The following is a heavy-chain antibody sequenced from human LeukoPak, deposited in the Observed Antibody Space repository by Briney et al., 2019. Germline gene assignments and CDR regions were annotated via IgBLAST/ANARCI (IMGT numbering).Heavy chain of an antibody. CDR2: INAGNGNT. V-gene: IGHV1-3*01. Sequence: ASVKGPWQASGYTLTSYAMHWVRQAPGQRLELMGWINAGNGNTKYPQKFQGRVTITRDTSASTAYMELSSLRSEDTAVYYCARDGHYDILTGSPLDYWGQGTLVTVSS. J-gene: IGHJ4*02. D-gene: IGHD3-9*01. CDR3: ARDGHYDILTGSPLDY. CDR1: GYTLTSYA.